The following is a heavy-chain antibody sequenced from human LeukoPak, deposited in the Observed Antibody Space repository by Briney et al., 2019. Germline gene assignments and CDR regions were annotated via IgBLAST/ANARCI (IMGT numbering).Heavy chain of an antibody. CDR1: GFTFSSYA. D-gene: IGHD2-2*02. CDR2: ISGSGGST. CDR3: AKELEKYCSSTSCYKGNYYYYGMDV. J-gene: IGHJ6*02. Sequence: PGGSLRLSCAASGFTFSSYAMSWVRRAPGKGLEWVSAISGSGGSTYYADSVKGRFIISRDNSKNTLYLQMNSLRAEDTAVYYCAKELEKYCSSTSCYKGNYYYYGMDVWGQGTTVTVSS. V-gene: IGHV3-23*01.